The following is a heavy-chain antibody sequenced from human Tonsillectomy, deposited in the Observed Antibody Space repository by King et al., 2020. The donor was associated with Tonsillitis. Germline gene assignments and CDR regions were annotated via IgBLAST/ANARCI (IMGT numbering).Heavy chain of an antibody. CDR3: ASPGGGDSDAFDI. D-gene: IGHD6-13*01. J-gene: IGHJ3*02. CDR2: IIPIFGTA. Sequence: QLVQSGAEVKKPGSSVKVSCKASGGTFSSYAISWVRQAPGQGLEWMGGIIPIFGTAIYAQNFQGRVTITADESTSTAFMELSSLRSEDTAVYYCASPGGGDSDAFDIWGQGTMVPVSS. V-gene: IGHV1-69*01. CDR1: GGTFSSYA.